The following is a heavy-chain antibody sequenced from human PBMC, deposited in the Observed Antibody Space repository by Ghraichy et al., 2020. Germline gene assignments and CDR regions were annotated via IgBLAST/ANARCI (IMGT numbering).Heavy chain of an antibody. V-gene: IGHV1-2*06. J-gene: IGHJ4*02. CDR3: ATDRRSDGDYFFDS. Sequence: ASVKVSCKASGYTFTDYYIHWVRQAPGQGLEWMGRITPNNGDTNYAQKFRGRNTMTSDTSISTAYMELTSLRSDDTAVYYCATDRRSDGDYFFDSWGQGTLVTVSS. CDR1: GYTFTDYY. D-gene: IGHD4-17*01. CDR2: ITPNNGDT.